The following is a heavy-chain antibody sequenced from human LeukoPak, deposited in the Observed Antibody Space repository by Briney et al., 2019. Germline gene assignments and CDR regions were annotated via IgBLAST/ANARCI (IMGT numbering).Heavy chain of an antibody. Sequence: GGSLRLSCAASGFTFRSYAMSWVRQAPGQGLEWVSSISGGGGGTYYANSVKGRFTIPRDNSKSTLYLQMNGLRAEDTAVYYCAKISTPIPAAGAMDNWGQGTLVTVSS. CDR1: GFTFRSYA. D-gene: IGHD6-13*01. CDR3: AKISTPIPAAGAMDN. V-gene: IGHV3-23*01. CDR2: ISGGGGGT. J-gene: IGHJ4*02.